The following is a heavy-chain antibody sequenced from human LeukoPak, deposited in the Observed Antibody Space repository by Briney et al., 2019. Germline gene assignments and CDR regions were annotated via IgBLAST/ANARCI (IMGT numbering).Heavy chain of an antibody. D-gene: IGHD3-22*01. V-gene: IGHV3-43D*04. CDR2: ISWDGGST. J-gene: IGHJ4*02. Sequence: PGGFLRLSCAASGFTFDDYAMHWVRQAPGKGLEWVSLISWDGGSTYYADSVKGRFTISRDNSKNSLYLQMNSLRAEDTALYYCAKAIGGGDSSGYYDYWGQGTLVTVSS. CDR3: AKAIGGGDSSGYYDY. CDR1: GFTFDDYA.